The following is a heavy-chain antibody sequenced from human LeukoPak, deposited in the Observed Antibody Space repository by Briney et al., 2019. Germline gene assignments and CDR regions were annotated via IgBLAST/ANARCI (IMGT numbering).Heavy chain of an antibody. D-gene: IGHD3-22*01. V-gene: IGHV3-30*04. J-gene: IGHJ4*02. Sequence: SGRSLRLSCAASGFTFSSYAMHWVRQAPGKGLEWVAVISYDGSNKYYADSVKGRFTISRDNSKNTLYLQMNSLRAEDTAVYYCARGPYYYDSSGYYYVYWGQGTLVTVSS. CDR1: GFTFSSYA. CDR3: ARGPYYYDSSGYYYVY. CDR2: ISYDGSNK.